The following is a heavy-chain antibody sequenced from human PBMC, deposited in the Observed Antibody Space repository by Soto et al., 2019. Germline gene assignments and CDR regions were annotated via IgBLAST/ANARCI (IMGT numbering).Heavy chain of an antibody. Sequence: QVQLQQWGAGLLKPSETLSLTCAVYGGSFSGYYWSWIRQPPGKGLEWIGEINHSGSTNYNPSLKSPVTISVDTSKTQFSLKLSSVTAADTAVYYCARGGYSSSWPSTLYYYYGMDVWGQGTTVTVSS. J-gene: IGHJ6*02. CDR3: ARGGYSSSWPSTLYYYYGMDV. CDR2: INHSGST. CDR1: GGSFSGYY. D-gene: IGHD6-13*01. V-gene: IGHV4-34*01.